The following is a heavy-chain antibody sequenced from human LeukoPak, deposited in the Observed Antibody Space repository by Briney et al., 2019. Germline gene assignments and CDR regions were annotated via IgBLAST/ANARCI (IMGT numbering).Heavy chain of an antibody. CDR1: GFTFSSYG. D-gene: IGHD5-24*01. Sequence: GGSLRLSCAASGFTFSSYGMSWVRQAPGKGLEWVSAISGSGGSTYYADSVKGRFTISRDNSKNTLYLQMNSLRAEDTAVYYCAKDQGWLQLGEFDYWGQGTLVTVSS. V-gene: IGHV3-23*01. CDR3: AKDQGWLQLGEFDY. J-gene: IGHJ4*02. CDR2: ISGSGGST.